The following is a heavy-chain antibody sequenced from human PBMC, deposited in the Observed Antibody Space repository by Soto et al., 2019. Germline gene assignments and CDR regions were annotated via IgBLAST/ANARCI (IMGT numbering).Heavy chain of an antibody. J-gene: IGHJ5*02. CDR1: GYTFTSYG. V-gene: IGHV1-18*04. D-gene: IGHD6-13*01. Sequence: ASVKVSCKASGYTFTSYGISWVRQAPGQGLEWMGWISAYNGNTNYAQKLQGRVTMTTDTSTSTAYMELRSLRSDDTAVYYCARDGWYASSRTNSFDPWGQGTLVTVSS. CDR2: ISAYNGNT. CDR3: ARDGWYASSRTNSFDP.